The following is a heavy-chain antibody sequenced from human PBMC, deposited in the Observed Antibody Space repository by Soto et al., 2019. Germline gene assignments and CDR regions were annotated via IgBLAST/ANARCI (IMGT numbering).Heavy chain of an antibody. J-gene: IGHJ5*02. CDR2: IYHSGST. Sequence: SETLSLTCAVPGGSISSTAYSWSWIRQPPGKGLEWIGYIYHSGSTYYHPSLKSRVTISVDRSKNQLYLKLSSVSAADTAVYNCARVPGPWGQGTLVTVPS. D-gene: IGHD7-27*01. V-gene: IGHV4-30-2*01. CDR3: ARVPGP. CDR1: GGSISSTAYS.